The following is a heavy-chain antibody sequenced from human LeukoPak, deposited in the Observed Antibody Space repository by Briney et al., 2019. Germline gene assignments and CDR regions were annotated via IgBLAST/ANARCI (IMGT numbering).Heavy chain of an antibody. D-gene: IGHD3-10*01. CDR1: GYSLNSGGMH. CDR2: IDWEDHK. V-gene: IGHV2-70*20. J-gene: IGHJ4*02. CDR3: ARTSGGSYYNGFDY. Sequence: TGPTLVNPTQTLTLSCTFAGYSLNSGGMHASWVRQPPGKALEWLAIIDWEDHKYYTTSLKPRLTVCKDTSKNQVVLTMTNMEPVDTATYFCARTSGGSYYNGFDYWGQGARVTISS.